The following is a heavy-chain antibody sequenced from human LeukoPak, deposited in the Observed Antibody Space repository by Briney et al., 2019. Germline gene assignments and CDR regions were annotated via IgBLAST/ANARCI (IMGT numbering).Heavy chain of an antibody. D-gene: IGHD2-15*01. J-gene: IGHJ4*02. CDR3: AAGSTALVAATPFDY. CDR2: IYSGGST. V-gene: IGHV3-53*01. Sequence: GGSLRLSCAASGFTVSSNYMSWVRQAPGKGLEWVSVIYSGGSTYYADSVKGRFTISRDNSKNTLYLQMNSLRAEDTAVYYCAAGSTALVAATPFDYWGQGTLVTVSS. CDR1: GFTVSSNY.